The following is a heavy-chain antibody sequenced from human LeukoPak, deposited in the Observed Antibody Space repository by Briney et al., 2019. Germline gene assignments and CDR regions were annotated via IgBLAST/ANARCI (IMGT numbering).Heavy chain of an antibody. CDR3: ARDGGAFDI. CDR2: IYYSGST. CDR1: GGSISSYY. J-gene: IGHJ3*02. Sequence: TSETLSLTCTVSGGSISSYYWSWIQQPPGKGLEWIGYIYYSGSTNYNPSLKSRVTISVDTSKNQFSLKLSSVTAADTAVYYCARDGGAFDIWGQGTMVTVSS. V-gene: IGHV4-59*01.